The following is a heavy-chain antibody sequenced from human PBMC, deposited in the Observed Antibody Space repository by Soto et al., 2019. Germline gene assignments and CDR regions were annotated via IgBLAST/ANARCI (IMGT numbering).Heavy chain of an antibody. CDR1: GGSISSYY. Sequence: SETLSLTCTVSGGSISSYYWSWIRQPPGKGLEWIGYIYYSGSTNYNPSLKSRVTISVDTSKNQFSLKLSSVTAADTAVYYCARGRTVFGVVIAFDYWGQGTLVTVSS. CDR2: IYYSGST. J-gene: IGHJ4*02. D-gene: IGHD3-3*01. V-gene: IGHV4-59*01. CDR3: ARGRTVFGVVIAFDY.